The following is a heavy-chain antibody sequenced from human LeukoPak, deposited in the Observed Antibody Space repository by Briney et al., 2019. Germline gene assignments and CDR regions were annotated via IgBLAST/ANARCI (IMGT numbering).Heavy chain of an antibody. V-gene: IGHV3-66*02. D-gene: IGHD3-3*01. CDR2: IYSGGST. CDR1: GFTVSSNY. J-gene: IGHJ4*02. CDR3: ARESMAYYDFD. Sequence: GGSLRLSCAASGFTVSSNYMSWVRQAPGKGLEWVSVIYSGGSTYYADSVKGRFTISRDNSKNTLYLQMNSLRAEDTAVYCCARESMAYYDFDWGQGTLVTVSS.